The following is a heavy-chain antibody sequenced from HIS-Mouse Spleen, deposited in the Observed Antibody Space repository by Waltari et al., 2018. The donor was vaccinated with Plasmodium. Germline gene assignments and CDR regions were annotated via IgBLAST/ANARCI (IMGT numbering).Heavy chain of an antibody. CDR2: IKQDGSEK. CDR3: ASSWYWYFDL. D-gene: IGHD6-13*01. J-gene: IGHJ2*01. CDR1: GFTCSRYW. Sequence: EVQLVESGGGLVQPGGSLRLSCAASGFTCSRYWMGWVRQAPGKGLEWVANIKQDGSEKYYVDSVKGRFTISRDNAKNSLYLQMNSLRAEDTAVYYCASSWYWYFDLWGRGTLVTVSS. V-gene: IGHV3-7*01.